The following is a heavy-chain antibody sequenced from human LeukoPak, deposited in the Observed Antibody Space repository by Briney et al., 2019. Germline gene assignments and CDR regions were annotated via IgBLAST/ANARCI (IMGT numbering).Heavy chain of an antibody. J-gene: IGHJ4*02. D-gene: IGHD3-10*01. CDR3: ARTNAPSYGSGSYRGGTDY. Sequence: GESGRISCKVSGYSFTSYWISWVRQMPGKGLEWMGRIDPSDSYTNYSPSFQGHVTISADKSISTAYLQWSSLKATDTAMYYCARTNAPSYGSGSYRGGTDYWGQGTPVTVSS. CDR1: GYSFTSYW. CDR2: IDPSDSYT. V-gene: IGHV5-10-1*01.